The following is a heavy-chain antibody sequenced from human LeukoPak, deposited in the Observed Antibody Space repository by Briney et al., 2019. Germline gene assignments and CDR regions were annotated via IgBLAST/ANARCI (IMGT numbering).Heavy chain of an antibody. Sequence: GGSLRLSCAASGFTFSSYEMNWVRQAPGKGLEWVSYISSSGSTIYYADSVKGRFTISRDNAKNSLYLQMNSLRAEDMALYYCAKANGGLLWPRYYYMDVWGKGTTVTVSS. V-gene: IGHV3-48*03. CDR3: AKANGGLLWPRYYYMDV. CDR2: ISSSGSTI. J-gene: IGHJ6*03. D-gene: IGHD3-10*01. CDR1: GFTFSSYE.